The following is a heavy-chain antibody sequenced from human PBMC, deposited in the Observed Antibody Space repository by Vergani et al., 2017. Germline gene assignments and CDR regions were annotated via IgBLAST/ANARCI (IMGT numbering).Heavy chain of an antibody. D-gene: IGHD3-22*01. CDR3: ASSYYYDSSGYYWFDP. V-gene: IGHV4-34*01. Sequence: QVQLQQWGAGLLKPSETLSLSCAVYGGSLSGYYWSWIRQPPGKGLEWIGEINHSGSTNYNPSLKSRVTISVDTSKNQFSLKLSSVTAADTAVYYCASSYYYDSSGYYWFDPWGQGTLVTVSS. J-gene: IGHJ5*02. CDR1: GGSLSGYY. CDR2: INHSGST.